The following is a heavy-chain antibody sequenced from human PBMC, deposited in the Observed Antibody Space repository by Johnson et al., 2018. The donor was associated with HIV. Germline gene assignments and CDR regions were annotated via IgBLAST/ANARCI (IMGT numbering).Heavy chain of an antibody. CDR3: ARDQGVDSSWFDAFDI. D-gene: IGHD3-22*01. CDR2: ISYDGSNK. Sequence: VQLVESGGGLVKPGGSLRLSCAASGFTFSNAWMSWVRQAPGKGLEWVAVISYDGSNKYYADSVKGRFTISRDNSKNTLYLQMNSLRAEETAVYYCARDQGVDSSWFDAFDIWGQGTMVTVSS. CDR1: GFTFSNAW. V-gene: IGHV3-30-3*01. J-gene: IGHJ3*02.